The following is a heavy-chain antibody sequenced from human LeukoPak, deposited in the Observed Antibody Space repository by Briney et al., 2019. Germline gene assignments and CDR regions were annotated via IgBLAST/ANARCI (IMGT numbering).Heavy chain of an antibody. CDR1: GGSISSYY. Sequence: SETLSLTCTVSGGSISSYYWSWIRQPPGKGLEWIGSIYYSGSTYYNPSLKSRVTISVDTSMNQFSLKLSSVTAADTAVYYCARDLWFGEFTNDYWGQGTLVTVSS. CDR3: ARDLWFGEFTNDY. V-gene: IGHV4-59*12. CDR2: IYYSGST. J-gene: IGHJ4*02. D-gene: IGHD3-10*01.